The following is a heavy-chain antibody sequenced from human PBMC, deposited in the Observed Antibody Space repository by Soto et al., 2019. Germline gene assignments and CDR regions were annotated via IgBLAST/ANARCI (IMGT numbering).Heavy chain of an antibody. V-gene: IGHV1-18*01. J-gene: IGHJ4*02. CDR2: ISAYNGNT. CDR1: GYTFTSYG. D-gene: IGHD2-2*03. CDR3: ATDPRVGYCISTSCRGPFDY. Sequence: QVQLVQSGAEVKKPGASVKVSCKASGYTFTSYGISWVRQAPGQGLEWMGWISAYNGNTNYAQKLQGRVTMTTDTSTSTAYLDLSSLRSDDTALYYCATDPRVGYCISTSCRGPFDYWGQGTLVTVSS.